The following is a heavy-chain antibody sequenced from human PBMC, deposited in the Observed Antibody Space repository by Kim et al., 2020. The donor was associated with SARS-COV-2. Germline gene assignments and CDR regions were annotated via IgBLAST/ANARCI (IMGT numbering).Heavy chain of an antibody. D-gene: IGHD3-3*01. J-gene: IGHJ4*02. Sequence: GGSLRFSCAASGFTFSSHGMRWVRQAPSKGLEWVAVISNDGGNTYYADSVKGRFTISRDNSKNTLYLQMNSLRAEDTAMYYCAKDFSMGYWGQGTLVTVSS. V-gene: IGHV3-30*18. CDR3: AKDFSMGY. CDR1: GFTFSSHG. CDR2: ISNDGGNT.